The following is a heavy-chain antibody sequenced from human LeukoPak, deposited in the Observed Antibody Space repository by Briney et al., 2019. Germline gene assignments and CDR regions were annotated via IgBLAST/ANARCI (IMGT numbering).Heavy chain of an antibody. CDR1: GFIFSNHE. CDR2: ISSTGRTI. J-gene: IGHJ5*02. V-gene: IGHV3-48*03. CDR3: ARTLIAAVGAGKNWLDP. Sequence: PVGSLRLSCAAFGFIFSNHEMNWVRQAPGKGLEWVSYISSTGRTIYYADSVKGRFTISRDNAKNSVFLQMNSLRGEDTAVYYCARTLIAAVGAGKNWLDPWGQGTLVTVSS. D-gene: IGHD6-25*01.